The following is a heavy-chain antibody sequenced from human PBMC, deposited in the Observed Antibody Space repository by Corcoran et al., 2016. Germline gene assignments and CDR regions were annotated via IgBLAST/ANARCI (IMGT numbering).Heavy chain of an antibody. J-gene: IGHJ6*02. D-gene: IGHD2-15*01. CDR1: GYRFTTSW. Sequence: EVQLVQSGAEVKKPGESLKISCQGSGYRFTTSWIAWVRQMPGEGLESMGVIYPGDSDTGYSPSCQGQVTISADKSISTAYLQWSSLTASHSAMDYCARQTRSGVDVWGQGTPVTVSS. CDR2: IYPGDSDT. CDR3: ARQTRSGVDV. V-gene: IGHV5-51*01.